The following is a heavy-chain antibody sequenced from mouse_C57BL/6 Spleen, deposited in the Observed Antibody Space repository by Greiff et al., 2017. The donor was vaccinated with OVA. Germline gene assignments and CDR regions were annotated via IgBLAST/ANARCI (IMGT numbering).Heavy chain of an antibody. J-gene: IGHJ3*01. Sequence: VKLMESGPGLVQPSQSLSITCTVSGFSFTSYGVHWVRQSPGKGLEWLGVIWSGGSTDYNAAFIYSLSISNNNSKDHVFFKMNSLQADDTAIYYFARTPYSNYGAWFAYWGQGTLVTVSA. CDR2: IWSGGST. D-gene: IGHD2-5*01. CDR3: ARTPYSNYGAWFAY. CDR1: GFSFTSYG. V-gene: IGHV2-2*01.